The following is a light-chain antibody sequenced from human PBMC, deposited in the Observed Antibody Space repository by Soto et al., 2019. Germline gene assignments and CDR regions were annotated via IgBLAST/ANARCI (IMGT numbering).Light chain of an antibody. Sequence: EIVLTQSPGTLSLSPGERATLSCRASQSVSGRYLAWYQQNXGKAPRLLIYGASSRATGIPDRCSGSGSGTDFTLTISRLEPEDFAVYYCQQYSSLPRTFGQGTKVDIK. J-gene: IGKJ1*01. V-gene: IGKV3-20*01. CDR3: QQYSSLPRT. CDR2: GAS. CDR1: QSVSGRY.